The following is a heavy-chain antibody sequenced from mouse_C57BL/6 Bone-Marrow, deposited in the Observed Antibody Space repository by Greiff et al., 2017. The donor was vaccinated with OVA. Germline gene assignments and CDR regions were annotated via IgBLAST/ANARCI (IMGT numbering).Heavy chain of an antibody. CDR3: ARRGVYCYGY. V-gene: IGHV1-54*01. CDR1: GYAFTNYL. Sequence: QVQLQQSGPELVRPGTSVKVSCKASGYAFTNYLIEWVKQRPGQGLEWIGVINPGSGGTNYNEKFKGKATLTADKSSSTAYMQLSSLTSEDSAVYFCARRGVYCYGYWGQGTTLTVSS. CDR2: INPGSGGT. J-gene: IGHJ2*01.